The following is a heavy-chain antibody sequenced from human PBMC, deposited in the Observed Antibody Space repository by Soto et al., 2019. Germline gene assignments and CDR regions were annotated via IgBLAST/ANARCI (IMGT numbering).Heavy chain of an antibody. CDR1: GGSISNSNW. V-gene: IGHV4-4*02. D-gene: IGHD1-26*01. Sequence: QVQLQESGPGLVKPSGTLSLTCAVFGGSISNSNWWTWVRQPPGKGLYWIGEIFHSGSTNYNSSLMGRVTISVDKANNQFSLKLSSVNAADTAVYYCAHRPIVGAAIWGQGTLVTVSS. CDR2: IFHSGST. J-gene: IGHJ4*02. CDR3: AHRPIVGAAI.